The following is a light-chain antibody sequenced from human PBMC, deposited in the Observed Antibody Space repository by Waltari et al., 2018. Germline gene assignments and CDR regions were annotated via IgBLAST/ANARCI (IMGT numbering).Light chain of an antibody. CDR3: CSYAGSSTWV. CDR2: EGS. CDR1: SSDVGRYNI. V-gene: IGLV2-23*01. J-gene: IGLJ3*02. Sequence: QSALTQPASVSGSPGQSITIPCTATSSDVGRYNIVSWYQQHPGKAPKLMIYEGSKRPSGVSNRFSGSKSGNTASLTISGLQAEDEADYYCCSYAGSSTWVFGGGTKLTVL.